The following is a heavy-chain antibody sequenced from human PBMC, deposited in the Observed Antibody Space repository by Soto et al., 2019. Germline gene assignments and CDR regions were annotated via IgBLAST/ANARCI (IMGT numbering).Heavy chain of an antibody. CDR2: TYITGDS. Sequence: SETLSLTCTVSGGSITSYYWSWIRQPAGKGLEWIGRTYITGDSNYSPSLKSRVTMSLDTSKDQFSLKLRSATAADTAVYYCARDMRVFGGMDVWGRGTTVTVSS. CDR1: GGSITSYY. J-gene: IGHJ6*02. V-gene: IGHV4-4*07. D-gene: IGHD3-3*01. CDR3: ARDMRVFGGMDV.